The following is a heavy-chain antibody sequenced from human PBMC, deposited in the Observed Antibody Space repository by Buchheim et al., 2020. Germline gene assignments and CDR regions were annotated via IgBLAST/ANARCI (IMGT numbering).Heavy chain of an antibody. CDR3: ARDLGIMEWLMTDLASYGMDV. Sequence: EVQLVESGGGLVQPGGSLRLSCAASGFTFSSYWMSWVRQAPGKGLEWVANIKQDGSEKYYVDSVKGRFTISRDNAKNSLYLQMNSLRAEDTAVYYCARDLGIMEWLMTDLASYGMDVWGQGTT. CDR1: GFTFSSYW. V-gene: IGHV3-7*03. D-gene: IGHD3-3*01. CDR2: IKQDGSEK. J-gene: IGHJ6*02.